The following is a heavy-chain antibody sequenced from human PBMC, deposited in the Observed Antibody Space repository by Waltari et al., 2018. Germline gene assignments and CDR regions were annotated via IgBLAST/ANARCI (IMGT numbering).Heavy chain of an antibody. V-gene: IGHV3-7*04. CDR2: IKQDGTEK. CDR1: GFTFSTYS. D-gene: IGHD6-13*01. J-gene: IGHJ4*02. CDR3: ARDEMHRTTWYHF. Sequence: EVQLVESGGGLVQPGGSLRLSCAVSGFTFSTYSMTWVRQAPGKGLEWLANIKQDGTEKYYVDSVKGRFSISRDNGKNLLYLHMNSLRADDTAVYYCARDEMHRTTWYHFWGQETQVTVSS.